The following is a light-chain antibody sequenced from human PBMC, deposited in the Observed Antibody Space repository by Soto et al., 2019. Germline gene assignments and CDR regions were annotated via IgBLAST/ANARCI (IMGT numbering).Light chain of an antibody. Sequence: DIQMTQSPSTLSASVGDRVTITCRASQSISSWLAWYQQKPGKAPKLLIHKASSLESGVPSRFSGSGSGKEYTLTISSLQPDDFATYYCQQYNSYPWTFGQGTKVAVK. CDR2: KAS. CDR1: QSISSW. V-gene: IGKV1-5*03. J-gene: IGKJ1*01. CDR3: QQYNSYPWT.